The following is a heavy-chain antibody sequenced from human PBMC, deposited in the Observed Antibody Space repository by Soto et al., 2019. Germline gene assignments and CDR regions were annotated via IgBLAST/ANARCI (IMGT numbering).Heavy chain of an antibody. V-gene: IGHV3-23*01. Sequence: GGSLSLSCAASGFTFSSYAMSWVRQAPGKGLEWVSAISGSGGSTYYADSVKGRFTISRDNSKNTLYLQMNSLRAEDTAVSYCAKGTDGRQYDYWGQGTLVTVSS. CDR3: AKGTDGRQYDY. CDR1: GFTFSSYA. J-gene: IGHJ4*02. CDR2: ISGSGGST.